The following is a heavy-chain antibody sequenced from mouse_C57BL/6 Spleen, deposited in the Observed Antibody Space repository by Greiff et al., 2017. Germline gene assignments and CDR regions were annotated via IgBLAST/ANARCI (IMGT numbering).Heavy chain of an antibody. Sequence: EVQVVESGGGLVKPGGSLKLSCAASGFTFSDYGMHWVRQAPEKGLEWVAYISSGSSTIYYADTVKGRFTISRDNAKNTLFLQMTSLRSEDTAMYYCARDYYGSSYGRYFDYWGQGTTLTVSS. CDR2: ISSGSSTI. V-gene: IGHV5-17*01. CDR3: ARDYYGSSYGRYFDY. CDR1: GFTFSDYG. D-gene: IGHD1-1*01. J-gene: IGHJ2*01.